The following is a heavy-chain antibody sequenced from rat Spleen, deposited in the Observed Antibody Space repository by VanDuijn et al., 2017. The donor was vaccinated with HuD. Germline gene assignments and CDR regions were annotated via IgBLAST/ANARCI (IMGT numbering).Heavy chain of an antibody. CDR2: ISYDGSST. V-gene: IGHV5-7*01. J-gene: IGHJ2*01. CDR1: GFTFSDYN. D-gene: IGHD4-3*01. CDR3: ARLVFGGPEDFDY. Sequence: EVQLVESGGGLVQPGRSLKLSCAASGFTFSDYNMAWVRQAPKKGLEWVATISYDGSSTYYRDTVKGRFTISRDNAKSTLYLQMDSLRSEDTATYYCARLVFGGPEDFDYWGQGVMVTVSS.